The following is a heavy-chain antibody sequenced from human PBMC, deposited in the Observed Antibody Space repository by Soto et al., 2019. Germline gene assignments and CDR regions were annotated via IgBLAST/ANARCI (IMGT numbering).Heavy chain of an antibody. CDR1: GDSISGSNIRYY. J-gene: IGHJ4*02. CDR3: VRQGYYYDRSGPYYFDS. Sequence: PSETLSLTCTVSGDSISGSNIRYYWGWIRQTPAQGLGWIGSVYYGGNTYYSPSLESRVTISVDTSKNQLSLRLSSVTAADTALFYCVRQGYYYDRSGPYYFDSRGQGIPVTVSS. D-gene: IGHD3-22*01. V-gene: IGHV4-39*01. CDR2: VYYGGNT.